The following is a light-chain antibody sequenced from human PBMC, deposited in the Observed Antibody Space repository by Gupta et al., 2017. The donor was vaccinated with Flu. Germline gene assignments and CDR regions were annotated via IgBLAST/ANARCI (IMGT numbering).Light chain of an antibody. Sequence: SALSQSVPVSVSPGQAITISCTGTSDDVGSYDFVSWYQHHPGKAHKLLIYEVTKRPSGVANRFSGTKSGNTAFLTISGLQEEDESDYYCCAYAGSRPYVFGTGTKVTVL. CDR3: CAYAGSRPYV. CDR1: SDDVGSYDF. V-gene: IGLV2-23*02. CDR2: EVT. J-gene: IGLJ1*01.